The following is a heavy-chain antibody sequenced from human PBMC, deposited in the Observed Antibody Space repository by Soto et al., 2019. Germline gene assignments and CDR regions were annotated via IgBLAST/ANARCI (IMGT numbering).Heavy chain of an antibody. CDR2: IIPIFGTA. CDR1: GGTFSSYA. CDR3: ARGSGNYYYYYGMDV. Sequence: GASVKVSCKASGGTFSSYAISWARQAPGQGLEWMGGIIPIFGTANYAQKFQGRVTITADESTSTAYMELSSLRSEDTAVYYCARGSGNYYYYYGMDVWGQGTTVTVSS. D-gene: IGHD2-15*01. J-gene: IGHJ6*02. V-gene: IGHV1-69*13.